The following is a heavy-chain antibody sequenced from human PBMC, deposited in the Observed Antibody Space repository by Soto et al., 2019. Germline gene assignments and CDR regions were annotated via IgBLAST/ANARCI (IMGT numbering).Heavy chain of an antibody. CDR2: IYYSGST. V-gene: IGHV4-59*01. D-gene: IGHD3-22*01. CDR3: ARATYYYDSSGYYSAFDI. CDR1: GGSISSYY. Sequence: SETLSLTCTVSGGSISSYYWSWIRQPPGKGLEWIGYIYYSGSTNYNPSLKSRVTISVDTSKNQFSLKLSSVTAADTAVYYCARATYYYDSSGYYSAFDIWGQGTMVTVSS. J-gene: IGHJ3*02.